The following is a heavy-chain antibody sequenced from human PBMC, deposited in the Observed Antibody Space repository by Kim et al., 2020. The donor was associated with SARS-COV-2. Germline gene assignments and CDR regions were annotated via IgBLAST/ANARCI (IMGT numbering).Heavy chain of an antibody. CDR3: AKPYSSGYLAGDYFDY. CDR1: GFTFDDYT. Sequence: GGSLRLSCAASGFTFDDYTMHWVRQAPGKGLEWVSLISWDGGSTYYADSVKGRFTISRDNSKNSLYLQMNSLRTEDTALYYCAKPYSSGYLAGDYFDYWGQGTLVTVSS. D-gene: IGHD6-19*01. CDR2: ISWDGGST. J-gene: IGHJ4*02. V-gene: IGHV3-43*01.